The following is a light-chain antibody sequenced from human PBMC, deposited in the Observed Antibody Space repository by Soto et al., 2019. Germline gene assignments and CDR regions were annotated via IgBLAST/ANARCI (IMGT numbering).Light chain of an antibody. V-gene: IGLV2-23*01. J-gene: IGLJ1*01. CDR3: YSYAGSSIYL. CDR2: EDS. CDR1: TSDVGSYSL. Sequence: QSVLTQPASVSGSPGQSITMSCTGTTSDVGSYSLLSWYQQHPGKAPKLMIYEDSKRPSGVSNRFSGSKSGNTASLTISGLQAEDEADYYCYSYAGSSIYLFGTGTKLTVL.